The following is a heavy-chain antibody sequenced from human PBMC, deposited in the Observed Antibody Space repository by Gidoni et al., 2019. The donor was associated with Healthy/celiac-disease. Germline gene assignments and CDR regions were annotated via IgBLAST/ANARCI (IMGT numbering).Heavy chain of an antibody. D-gene: IGHD3-16*01. V-gene: IGHV3-13*01. J-gene: IGHJ4*02. Sequence: EVQLVESGGGLVQPGGSMRLSCAASGFTFSSYDMHWVRQATGKGMEWVSAVGTAGDTYYPGSVKCRFTISRENAKNSLYLQMNSLRAGDTAVYYCARGPHYEYVWGSLYDYWGQGTLVTVSS. CDR2: VGTAGDT. CDR1: GFTFSSYD. CDR3: ARGPHYEYVWGSLYDY.